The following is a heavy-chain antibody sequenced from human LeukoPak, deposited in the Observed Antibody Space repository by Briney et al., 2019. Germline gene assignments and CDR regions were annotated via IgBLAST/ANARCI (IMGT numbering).Heavy chain of an antibody. Sequence: ASVKVSCKASGYTFTGYYMHWVRQAPGQGLEWMGWINPNSGGTNYAQKFQGRVTMTRDTSISTAYMELSRLRSEDTAVYYCARGQPRREGWFDPWGQGTLVTVSS. CDR3: ARGQPRREGWFDP. J-gene: IGHJ5*02. V-gene: IGHV1-2*02. D-gene: IGHD1-1*01. CDR2: INPNSGGT. CDR1: GYTFTGYY.